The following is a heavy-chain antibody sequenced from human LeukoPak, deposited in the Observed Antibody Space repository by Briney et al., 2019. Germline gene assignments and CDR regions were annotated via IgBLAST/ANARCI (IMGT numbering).Heavy chain of an antibody. J-gene: IGHJ3*02. CDR2: ISSSSSYI. Sequence: PGGSLRLSCAASGFTFSSYSMNWVRQAPGKGLEWVSSISSSSSYIYYADSVKGRFTISRDNAKNSLYLQMNSLRAEDTAVYYCARGHDMTTVTTGAFDIWGQGTMVTVSS. CDR1: GFTFSSYS. CDR3: ARGHDMTTVTTGAFDI. V-gene: IGHV3-21*01. D-gene: IGHD4-17*01.